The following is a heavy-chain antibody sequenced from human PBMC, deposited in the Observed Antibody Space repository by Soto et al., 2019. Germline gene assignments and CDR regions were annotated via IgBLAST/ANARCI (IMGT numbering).Heavy chain of an antibody. CDR2: ISAYNGNT. J-gene: IGHJ6*02. V-gene: IGHV1-18*01. Sequence: QVQLVQSGAEVKKPGASVKVSCKASGYTFTSYGISWVRQAPGQGLEWMGWISAYNGNTNYAQKLQGRVTMTTDTSTSTAYMELRGLRSDDTAVYYCARDNYGGSSWYAPNYYYYYGMDVWGQGTTVTVSS. CDR1: GYTFTSYG. D-gene: IGHD6-13*01. CDR3: ARDNYGGSSWYAPNYYYYYGMDV.